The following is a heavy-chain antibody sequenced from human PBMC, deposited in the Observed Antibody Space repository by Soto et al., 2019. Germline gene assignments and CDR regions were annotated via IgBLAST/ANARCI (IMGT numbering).Heavy chain of an antibody. CDR3: GRVNYESSGYYRLDF. V-gene: IGHV4-30-4*02. J-gene: IGHJ4*02. Sequence: RSLTCTVSGGSIIDANYYWNWIRQPPGKGLEWIGYIHYGGSTFYNPSLKSRVTISVDTSKNQFSLKLTSVTAEDTAVFYCGRVNYESSGYYRLDFWGQGTLVTVSS. CDR2: IHYGGST. CDR1: GGSIIDANYY. D-gene: IGHD3-22*01.